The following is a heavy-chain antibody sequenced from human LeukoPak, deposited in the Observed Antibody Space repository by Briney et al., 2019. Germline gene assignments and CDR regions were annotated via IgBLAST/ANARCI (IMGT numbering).Heavy chain of an antibody. CDR2: FDPGDGET. Sequence: GASVKVSCKVSGYTLTELSMHWVRQAPGKGLEWMGGFDPGDGETIYAQKFQGRVTMTEDTSTDTAYMELSSLRSEDTAVYYCATSGSYSRDAFDIWGQGTMVTVSS. J-gene: IGHJ3*02. V-gene: IGHV1-24*01. CDR3: ATSGSYSRDAFDI. CDR1: GYTLTELS. D-gene: IGHD1-26*01.